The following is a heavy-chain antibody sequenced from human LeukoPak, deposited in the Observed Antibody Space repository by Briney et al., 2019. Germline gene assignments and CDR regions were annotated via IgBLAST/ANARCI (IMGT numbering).Heavy chain of an antibody. CDR1: GGSISSSSYF. CDR2: IYYSGNT. Sequence: PSETLSLTCTVSGGSISSSSYFWGWLRQPPGKGLEWVGSIYYSGNTHYNPSLKRRVTISVDTSKNHFSLKLSSVTAADTAVYYCARHPHFDWLLHFDHWGQGTLVTVSS. D-gene: IGHD3-9*01. V-gene: IGHV4-39*01. J-gene: IGHJ4*02. CDR3: ARHPHFDWLLHFDH.